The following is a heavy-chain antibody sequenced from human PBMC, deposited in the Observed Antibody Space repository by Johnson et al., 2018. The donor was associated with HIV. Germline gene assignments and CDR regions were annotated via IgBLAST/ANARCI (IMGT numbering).Heavy chain of an antibody. Sequence: VQLVESGGGLIQPGGSLRLSCAASGFTVSSNYMSWVRQAPGKGLEWVSVIYSGGSTYYADSVKDRFTISGDNSKNSMYLQMNSLRAEDTAMYYCARGMWIPEIDAIDIWGQGTMVTVSS. CDR2: IYSGGST. CDR3: ARGMWIPEIDAIDI. CDR1: GFTVSSNY. D-gene: IGHD5-18*01. V-gene: IGHV3-53*01. J-gene: IGHJ3*02.